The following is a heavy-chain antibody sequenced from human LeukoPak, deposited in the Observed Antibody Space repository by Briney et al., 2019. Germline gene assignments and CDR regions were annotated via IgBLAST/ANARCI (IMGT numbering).Heavy chain of an antibody. CDR2: ISAYNGNT. J-gene: IGHJ4*02. V-gene: IGHV1-18*01. CDR1: GYTFTSYG. CDR3: ARDRGYGDYVDLFGY. Sequence: ASVKVSCKASGYTFTSYGISWVRQAPGQGLEWMGWISAYNGNTNYAQKLQGRVTMTTDTSTSTAYMELRSLRSDDTAVYYCARDRGYGDYVDLFGYWGQGTLVTVSS. D-gene: IGHD4-17*01.